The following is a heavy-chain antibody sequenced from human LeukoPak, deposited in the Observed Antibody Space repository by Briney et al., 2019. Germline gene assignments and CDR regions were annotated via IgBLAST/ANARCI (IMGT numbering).Heavy chain of an antibody. Sequence: PSETLSLTCTVSGGSISSYYWSWIRQPPGKGLEWIGYIYYSGSTNYNPSLKSRVTISVDTSKNQFSLKLSSVTAVDTAVYYCARSRTWYYDFWSGYPSSYYFDYWGQGTLVTVSS. CDR3: ARSRTWYYDFWSGYPSSYYFDY. V-gene: IGHV4-59*01. CDR1: GGSISSYY. J-gene: IGHJ4*02. CDR2: IYYSGST. D-gene: IGHD3-3*01.